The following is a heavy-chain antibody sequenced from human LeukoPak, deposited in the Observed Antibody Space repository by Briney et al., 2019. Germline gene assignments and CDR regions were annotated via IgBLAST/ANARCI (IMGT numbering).Heavy chain of an antibody. J-gene: IGHJ4*02. D-gene: IGHD1-26*01. CDR1: GGSINSYH. V-gene: IGHV4-59*12. CDR3: ARDSGRGFDY. CDR2: IYYSGST. Sequence: PSETLSLTCSVSGGSINSYHWSWIRQSPGKGLEWIAYIYYSGSTNYNPSLKSRVTISIDTSKNQFSLKLSSVTAADTALYYCARDSGRGFDYWGQGTLVTVSS.